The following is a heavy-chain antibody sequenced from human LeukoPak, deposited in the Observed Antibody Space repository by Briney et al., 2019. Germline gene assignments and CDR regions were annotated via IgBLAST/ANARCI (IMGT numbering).Heavy chain of an antibody. CDR2: IYPGDSDT. CDR3: ARAAMVLGVLDQVLDY. V-gene: IGHV5-51*01. D-gene: IGHD3-10*01. Sequence: GESLKISCKGSGYSFTNYWIGWVRQMPGKGLEWMGIIYPGDSDTRFSPSFQGQVTISADKSISTAYLQWSGLKASDTAMYYCARAAMVLGVLDQVLDYWGQGTLVTVSS. J-gene: IGHJ4*02. CDR1: GYSFTNYW.